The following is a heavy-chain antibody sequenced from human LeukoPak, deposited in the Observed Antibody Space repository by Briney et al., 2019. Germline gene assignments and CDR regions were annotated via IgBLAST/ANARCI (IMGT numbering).Heavy chain of an antibody. CDR2: IYYSGST. Sequence: PSETLSLTCTASGGSISSYSWNWIRQPPGKGLEWIGYIYYSGSTKYNPSLKSRVTILVDTSKNQFSLRLSSVTAADTAVYYCAREYSSSSGRRAFDIWGQGTMVTVSS. CDR1: GGSISSYS. J-gene: IGHJ3*02. V-gene: IGHV4-59*08. CDR3: AREYSSSSGRRAFDI. D-gene: IGHD6-6*01.